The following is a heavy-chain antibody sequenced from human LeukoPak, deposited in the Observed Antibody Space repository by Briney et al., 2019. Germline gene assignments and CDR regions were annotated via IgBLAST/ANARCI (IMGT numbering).Heavy chain of an antibody. CDR2: IYHSGST. D-gene: IGHD3-10*01. Sequence: SQTLSLTCAVSGGSISSGGYSWSWIRQPPGKGLEWIGYIYHSGSTYYNPSLKSRVTISVDRSKNQFSLKLSSVTAADTAVYYCARVLLSQYYFGYWGQGTLVTVSS. J-gene: IGHJ4*02. CDR3: ARVLLSQYYFGY. V-gene: IGHV4-30-2*01. CDR1: GGSISSGGYS.